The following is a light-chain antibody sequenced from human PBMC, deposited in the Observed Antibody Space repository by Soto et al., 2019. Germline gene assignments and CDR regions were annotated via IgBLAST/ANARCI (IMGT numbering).Light chain of an antibody. J-gene: IGLJ2*01. CDR2: DVS. CDR1: SSDVGGYNY. CDR3: SSYTSSSTPIL. V-gene: IGLV2-14*01. Sequence: QSALTQPASVSGPPGQSITISCTGTSSDVGGYNYVSWYQQHPGKAPKLMIYDVSNRPSGVSNRFSRSKSGNTASLTISGLQAEDEADYYCSSYTSSSTPILFGVWTMLTVL.